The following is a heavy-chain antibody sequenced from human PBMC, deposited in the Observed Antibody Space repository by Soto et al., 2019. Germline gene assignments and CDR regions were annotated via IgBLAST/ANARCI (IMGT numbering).Heavy chain of an antibody. CDR1: GGTFSSYA. Sequence: QVQLVQSGAEVKKPGSSVKVSCKASGGTFSSYAISWVRQAPGQGLEWMGGIIPIFGTANYAQKFQGRVTITADESTSTAYMELSSLRSEDTAVYYCASGEYYYDSSGSKKRVALPLDYWGQGTLVTVSS. CDR3: ASGEYYYDSSGSKKRVALPLDY. CDR2: IIPIFGTA. J-gene: IGHJ4*02. V-gene: IGHV1-69*01. D-gene: IGHD3-22*01.